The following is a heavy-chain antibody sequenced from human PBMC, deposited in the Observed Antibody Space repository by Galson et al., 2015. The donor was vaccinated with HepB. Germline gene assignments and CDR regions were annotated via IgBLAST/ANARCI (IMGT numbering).Heavy chain of an antibody. J-gene: IGHJ2*01. Sequence: SLRLSCAASGFSFSSYWMNWVRQAPGKGLVCVSRINIDGSSTSYADSVKGRFTISRDNAKNTMYLQMNSLRAEDTAVYYCARTRYSSPRWDLYFDLWGRVTLVTVSS. CDR1: GFSFSSYW. CDR3: ARTRYSSPRWDLYFDL. CDR2: INIDGSST. V-gene: IGHV3-74*01. D-gene: IGHD6-13*01.